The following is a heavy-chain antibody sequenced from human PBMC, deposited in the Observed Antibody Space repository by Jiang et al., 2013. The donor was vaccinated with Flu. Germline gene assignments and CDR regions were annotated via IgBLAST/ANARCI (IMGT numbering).Heavy chain of an antibody. D-gene: IGHD1-26*01. V-gene: IGHV1-58*02. CDR1: GFTFTSSV. Sequence: SGAEVKKTGTSVKVSCKASGFTFTSSVIQWVRQARGQRLEGIGRIVVGSGDTNYVQKFQERVTITRDMSTSTAYMEVSSLRSEDTAVYYCAAARNSGTYWGNYYYGMDVWGQGTTVTVSS. J-gene: IGHJ6*02. CDR2: IVVGSGDT. CDR3: AAARNSGTYWGNYYYGMDV.